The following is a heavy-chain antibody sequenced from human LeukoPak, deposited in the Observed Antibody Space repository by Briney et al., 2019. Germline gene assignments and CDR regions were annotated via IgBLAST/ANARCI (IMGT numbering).Heavy chain of an antibody. CDR1: GFTFSSYG. Sequence: GGSLRLSCAASGFTFSSYGMHWVRQAPGKGLEWVAVISYDGSNKYYADSVKGRFTISRDNSKNTLYLQMNSLRAEDTAVYYCARLSVSSWYPYLDYWGQGSLVTVSS. D-gene: IGHD6-13*01. CDR3: ARLSVSSWYPYLDY. CDR2: ISYDGSNK. V-gene: IGHV3-30*03. J-gene: IGHJ4*02.